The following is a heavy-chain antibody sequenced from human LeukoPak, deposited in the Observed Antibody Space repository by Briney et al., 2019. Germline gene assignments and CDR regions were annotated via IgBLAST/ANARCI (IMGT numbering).Heavy chain of an antibody. CDR3: AREFDESEGDAFDI. CDR1: GYTFTSYD. Sequence: ASVKVSCKASGYTFTSYDINWVRQATGQGLEWMGWMNPNSGNTGYAQKFQGRVTITRNTSISTAYMELSSLRSEDTAVYYCAREFDESEGDAFDIWGQGTMVTVSS. V-gene: IGHV1-8*03. D-gene: IGHD3-16*01. CDR2: MNPNSGNT. J-gene: IGHJ3*02.